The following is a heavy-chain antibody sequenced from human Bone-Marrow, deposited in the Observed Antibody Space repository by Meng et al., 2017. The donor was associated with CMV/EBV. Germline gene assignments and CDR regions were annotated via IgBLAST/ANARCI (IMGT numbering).Heavy chain of an antibody. J-gene: IGHJ6*02. Sequence: GESLKISCAASGFTSGDYGMSWVRQAPGKGLEWVSGINWNGGSTGYAVSVKGRFTISRDNAKNSLYLQMNSLRAEDTALDYCALGGYCSGGSCYSGGTYGMDVWGQGTTVTVSS. D-gene: IGHD2-15*01. CDR2: INWNGGST. V-gene: IGHV3-20*04. CDR1: GFTSGDYG. CDR3: ALGGYCSGGSCYSGGTYGMDV.